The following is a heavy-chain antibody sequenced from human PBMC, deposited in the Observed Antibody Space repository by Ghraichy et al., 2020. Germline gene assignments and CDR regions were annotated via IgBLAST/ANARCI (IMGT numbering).Heavy chain of an antibody. J-gene: IGHJ3*02. Sequence: SETLSLTCTVSGGSISSYYWSWIRQPPGKGLEWIGYIYYSGSTNYNPSLKSRVTISVDTSKNQFSLKLSSVTAADTAVYYCARVYCTNGVCPPWELVAFDIWGQGTMVTVSS. D-gene: IGHD2-8*01. V-gene: IGHV4-59*01. CDR1: GGSISSYY. CDR2: IYYSGST. CDR3: ARVYCTNGVCPPWELVAFDI.